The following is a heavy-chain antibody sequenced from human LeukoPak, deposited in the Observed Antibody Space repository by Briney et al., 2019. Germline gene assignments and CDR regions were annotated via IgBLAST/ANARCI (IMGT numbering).Heavy chain of an antibody. J-gene: IGHJ4*02. D-gene: IGHD3-22*01. Sequence: PGGSLRLSCAASGFTFSSYAMSWVRQAPGKGLEWVSSITSRSSYIYHADSVRGRFTISRDTAKNSLFLQMNSLRAEDTAVYYCASGRGGYYYDSRIFNYWGQGTLVTVSS. CDR3: ASGRGGYYYDSRIFNY. CDR2: ITSRSSYI. CDR1: GFTFSSYA. V-gene: IGHV3-21*01.